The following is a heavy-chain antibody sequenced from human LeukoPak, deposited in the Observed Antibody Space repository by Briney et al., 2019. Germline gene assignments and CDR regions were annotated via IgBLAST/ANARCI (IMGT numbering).Heavy chain of an antibody. CDR1: GFSFSSYW. CDR3: ARDLVEQWLVPEYFQH. J-gene: IGHJ1*01. D-gene: IGHD6-19*01. V-gene: IGHV3-7*01. CDR2: IKQDGSEK. Sequence: GGSLRLSCAASGFSFSSYWMSWVRQAPGKGLEWVANIKQDGSEKYYVDSVKGRFTISRDNAKNSLYLQMNSLRAEDTAVYYCARDLVEQWLVPEYFQHWGQGTLVTVSS.